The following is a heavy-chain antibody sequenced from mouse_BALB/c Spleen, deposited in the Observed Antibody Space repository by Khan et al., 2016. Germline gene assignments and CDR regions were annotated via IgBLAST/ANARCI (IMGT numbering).Heavy chain of an antibody. CDR2: INSNGGST. CDR3: ARVRQAVDY. Sequence: EVELVESGGGLVQPGGSLKLSCAASGFTFTPYSMSWVRQTPDKRLELVATINSNGGSTYYPDNVKGRFTISRDNAKNTMYLQMSSLKSEDTAMYYCARVRQAVDYWGQGTSVTVSS. V-gene: IGHV5-6-3*01. J-gene: IGHJ4*01. D-gene: IGHD2-14*01. CDR1: GFTFTPYS.